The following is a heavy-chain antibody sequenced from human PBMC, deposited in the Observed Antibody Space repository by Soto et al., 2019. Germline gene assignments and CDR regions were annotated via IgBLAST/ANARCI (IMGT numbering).Heavy chain of an antibody. J-gene: IGHJ5*02. D-gene: IGHD3-22*01. CDR3: ARDPEGEYYYDSSGPRGWFDP. CDR1: GFTFSSYS. V-gene: IGHV3-48*02. CDR2: ISSSSSTI. Sequence: GGSLRLSCAASGFTFSSYSMNWVRQAPGKGLEWVSYISSSSSTIYYADSVKGRFTISRDNAKNSLYLQMNSLRDEDTAVYYCARDPEGEYYYDSSGPRGWFDPWGQGTLVTVSS.